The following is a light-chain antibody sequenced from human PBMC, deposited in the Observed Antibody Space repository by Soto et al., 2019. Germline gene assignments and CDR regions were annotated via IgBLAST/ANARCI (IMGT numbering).Light chain of an antibody. V-gene: IGKV1-5*01. CDR2: DAS. CDR3: QQYNSYWP. Sequence: ENQITLSPPTLFPSVGDIVPLPCGASQSISSWLAWYQQRPGKAPKLLIYDASSLESGVPSRFSGSGSGTEFTLTISSLQPDDFATYYCQQYNSYWPFGQGGKV. CDR1: QSISSW. J-gene: IGKJ1*01.